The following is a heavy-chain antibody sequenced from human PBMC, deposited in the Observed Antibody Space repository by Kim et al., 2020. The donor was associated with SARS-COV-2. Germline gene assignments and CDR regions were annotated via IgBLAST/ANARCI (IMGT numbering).Heavy chain of an antibody. D-gene: IGHD1-26*01. J-gene: IGHJ4*02. CDR2: T. Sequence: TDYAAPVKGRFTISRDDSKNTLYLQMNSLKTEDTAVYYCCPGAPSYYFDYWGQGTLVTVSS. CDR3: CPGAPSYYFDY. V-gene: IGHV3-15*01.